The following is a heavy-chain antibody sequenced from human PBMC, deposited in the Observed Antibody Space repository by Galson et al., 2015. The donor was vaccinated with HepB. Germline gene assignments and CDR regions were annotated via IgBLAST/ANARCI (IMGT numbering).Heavy chain of an antibody. CDR1: GGSISSGSYY. D-gene: IGHD2-2*01. CDR2: IYTRGST. J-gene: IGHJ6*03. Sequence: LTCTVSGGSISSGSYYWSWIRQPAGKGLEWIGRIYTRGSTNYNPSLKSRVTMSVDTSKNQFSLKLSSVTAADTAVYYCARDRPIVVVPAALYYFYMDVWGKGTTVTVSS. CDR3: ARDRPIVVVPAALYYFYMDV. V-gene: IGHV4-61*02.